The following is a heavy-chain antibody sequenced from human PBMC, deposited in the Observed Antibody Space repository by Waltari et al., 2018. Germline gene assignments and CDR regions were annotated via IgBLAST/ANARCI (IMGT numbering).Heavy chain of an antibody. D-gene: IGHD3-22*01. CDR1: GGSLSSGDYA. Sequence: QVELQESGPGLVKPSQTLSLTCTGSGGSLSSGDYAWAWNRVPPGKGLEWMGYSQYCGNSYYNPPLTSRLTCTVDTSRTQFSINVRSVTAAYAAVYYCARARDFAGRRYYYRDAIDMWGQGTMVTVSS. CDR2: SQYCGNS. J-gene: IGHJ3*02. V-gene: IGHV4-30-4*08. CDR3: ARARDFAGRRYYYRDAIDM.